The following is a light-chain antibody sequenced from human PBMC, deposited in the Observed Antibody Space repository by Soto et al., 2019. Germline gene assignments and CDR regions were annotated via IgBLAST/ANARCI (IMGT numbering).Light chain of an antibody. CDR1: NKNVGSNP. CDR3: CSHGGSGSDVV. Sequence: QSALTQPASVSGSPGQSITISCAGANKNVGSNPVSWYQQHPGKVPKLIIYEGSKRLSGVSNRFSGSKSGTTASLTTSGLQAEDEADYYCCSHGGSGSDVVFGGGTKLTVL. V-gene: IGLV2-23*01. J-gene: IGLJ2*01. CDR2: EGS.